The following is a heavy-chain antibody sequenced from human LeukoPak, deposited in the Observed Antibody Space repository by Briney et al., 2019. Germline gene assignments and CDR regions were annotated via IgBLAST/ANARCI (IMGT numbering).Heavy chain of an antibody. D-gene: IGHD2-15*01. J-gene: IGHJ5*02. V-gene: IGHV1-69*13. CDR3: AGDGYCSGGSCYQNWFDP. CDR2: IIPIFGTA. CDR1: GGTLSSYA. Sequence: SVKGSFKASGGTLSSYAFSWVGQAPGQGLEWVGGIIPIFGTADYAQKFQGRVTITADESTSTAYMELSSLRSEDTAVYYCAGDGYCSGGSCYQNWFDPWGQGTLVTVSS.